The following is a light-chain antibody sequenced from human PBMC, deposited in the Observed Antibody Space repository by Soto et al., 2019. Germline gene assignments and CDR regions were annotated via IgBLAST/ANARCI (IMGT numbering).Light chain of an antibody. V-gene: IGKV3-20*01. CDR2: DIS. CDR3: QHYGGSPLYT. Sequence: IVLTQSPGTLSLSPGERATLSCRTSQSFITNHLAWYQQKPGQAPRLLISDISTRATGIPDRFSGSASGTDFTLTVSRLVPEDFAVYYCQHYGGSPLYTFGQGTKIEIK. CDR1: QSFITNH. J-gene: IGKJ2*01.